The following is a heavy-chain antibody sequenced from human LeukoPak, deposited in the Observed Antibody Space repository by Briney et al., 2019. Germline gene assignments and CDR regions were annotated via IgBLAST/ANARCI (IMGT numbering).Heavy chain of an antibody. CDR1: GFTFSTHA. J-gene: IGHJ4*02. CDR3: AKVGSTWIQLWVLDY. V-gene: IGHV3-30-3*01. D-gene: IGHD5-18*01. CDR2: MSYDGANK. Sequence: PGGSLRLSCVASGFTFSTHAVHWVRQAPGRGLEWVAVMSYDGANKYYADSVKGRFTISRDTSKNTLYLQMNSLRAEDTAVYYCAKVGSTWIQLWVLDYWGQGTLVTVSS.